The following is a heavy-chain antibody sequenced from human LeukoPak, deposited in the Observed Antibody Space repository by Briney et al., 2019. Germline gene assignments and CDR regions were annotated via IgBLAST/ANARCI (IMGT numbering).Heavy chain of an antibody. CDR1: GFTFSTYT. D-gene: IGHD2-2*01. CDR3: AKSVVPAALGY. V-gene: IGHV3-23*01. Sequence: PGGSLRLSCAASGFTFSTYTMKWVRQAPGEGLEWVSAIRGSGGSTYYADPVKGRFTISRDNSKNTLYLQMNSLRAEDTAVYYCAKSVVPAALGYWGQGTLVTVSS. J-gene: IGHJ4*02. CDR2: IRGSGGST.